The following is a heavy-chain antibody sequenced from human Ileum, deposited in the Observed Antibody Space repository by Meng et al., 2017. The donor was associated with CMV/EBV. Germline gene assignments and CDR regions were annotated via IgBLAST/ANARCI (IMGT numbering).Heavy chain of an antibody. Sequence: SETLSLTCTVSGGPMSSYYWSWIRQPPGRGLEYIGYIYYSGSTNYNPSLKSRVTLSEDTSKNQFSLKVSSVTAADTAVYYCARVLWFGETYYGLDVWGQGTTVTVSS. J-gene: IGHJ6*02. D-gene: IGHD3-10*01. CDR1: GGPMSSYY. V-gene: IGHV4-59*01. CDR3: ARVLWFGETYYGLDV. CDR2: IYYSGST.